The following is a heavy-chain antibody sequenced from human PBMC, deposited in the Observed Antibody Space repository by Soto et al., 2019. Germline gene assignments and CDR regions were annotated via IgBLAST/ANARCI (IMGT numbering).Heavy chain of an antibody. V-gene: IGHV4-31*03. CDR2: IYYSGST. J-gene: IGHJ4*02. CDR1: GGSISSGGYY. CDR3: ARDSLESAGFDY. D-gene: IGHD3-10*01. Sequence: SETLSLTCTVSGGSISSGGYYWSWIRQHPGRGLEWIGYIYYSGSTYYNPSLKSRVTISVDTSKNQFSLKLSSVTAADTAVYYCARDSLESAGFDYWGQGTLVTVSS.